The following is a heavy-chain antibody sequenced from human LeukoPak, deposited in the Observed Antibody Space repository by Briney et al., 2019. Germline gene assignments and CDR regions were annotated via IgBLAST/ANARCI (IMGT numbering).Heavy chain of an antibody. CDR1: GFTFSSYA. V-gene: IGHV3-21*01. Sequence: GGSLRLSCAASGFTFSSYAMTWVRQAPGKGLEWVSSISSSSSYIYYADSVKGRFTISRDNAKNSLYLQMNSLRAEDTAVYYCARNWNYYAFDIWGQGTMVTVSS. J-gene: IGHJ3*02. D-gene: IGHD1-7*01. CDR3: ARNWNYYAFDI. CDR2: ISSSSSYI.